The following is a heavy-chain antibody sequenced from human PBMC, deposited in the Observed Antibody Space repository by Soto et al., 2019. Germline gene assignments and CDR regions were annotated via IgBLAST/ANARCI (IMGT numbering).Heavy chain of an antibody. CDR2: IYYSGST. V-gene: IGHV4-39*01. CDR1: GGSFSSSGYY. J-gene: IGHJ5*02. D-gene: IGHD6-19*01. CDR3: ARRGSSAWYVGFDP. Sequence: SETLSLTCTVSGGSFSSSGYYWGWIRQPPGKGLEWIGSIYYSGSTHYNPSLESRVTISVDTSKNQFSLKLSSVTAADTAVYYCARRGSSAWYVGFDPWGQGTLVTVSS.